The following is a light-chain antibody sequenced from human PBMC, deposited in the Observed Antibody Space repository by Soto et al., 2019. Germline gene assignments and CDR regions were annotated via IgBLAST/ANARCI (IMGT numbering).Light chain of an antibody. J-gene: IGKJ1*01. CDR1: QSIRYY. V-gene: IGKV1-5*01. CDR2: GAS. CDR3: HHHNSYSQT. Sequence: DIQLTQSPPTLSASVGDRVTITCRASQSIRYYLAWYQQMPGKAPKLLIYGASSLQSGVPSRFSGSGSGTEFTLTICSLQPDDFATYFCHHHNSYSQTFGQGTKV.